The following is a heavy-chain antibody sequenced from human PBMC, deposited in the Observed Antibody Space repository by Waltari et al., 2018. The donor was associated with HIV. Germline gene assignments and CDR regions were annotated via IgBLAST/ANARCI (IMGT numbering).Heavy chain of an antibody. Sequence: EVEVVESGGGLVQPGGSLRVHCAVDGCTFSSSCPTFLGQAAGKGLARVANINQDGSEIDYVASVEGRFTISRDNSKNLLYLQMNSLRAEDTAVYYCAREGGRDCSGGTCYIDYWGQGTLVTVSS. CDR1: GCTFSSSC. CDR2: INQDGSEI. J-gene: IGHJ4*02. D-gene: IGHD2-15*01. CDR3: AREGGRDCSGGTCYIDY. V-gene: IGHV3-7*01.